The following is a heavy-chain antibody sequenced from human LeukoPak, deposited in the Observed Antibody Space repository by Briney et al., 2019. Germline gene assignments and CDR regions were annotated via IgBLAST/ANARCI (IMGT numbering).Heavy chain of an antibody. CDR2: INTGNGNT. D-gene: IGHD6-13*01. CDR3: ARDRGIVAPRNWFDP. J-gene: IGHJ5*02. Sequence: ASVKVSCKASGYTFTSYAVQWVRQAPGQRLEWMGWINTGNGNTKYSLKFQGRVTITRDTSASTAYMELSSLRYEDTAVYYCARDRGIVAPRNWFDPWGQGTLVTVSS. CDR1: GYTFTSYA. V-gene: IGHV1-3*04.